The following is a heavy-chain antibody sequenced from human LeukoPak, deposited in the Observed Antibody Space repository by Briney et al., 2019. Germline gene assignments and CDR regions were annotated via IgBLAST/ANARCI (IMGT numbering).Heavy chain of an antibody. CDR2: INHSGST. CDR1: GGSFSGYY. Sequence: SETLSLTCAVYGGSFSGYYWSWIRQPPGKGLEWIGEINHSGSTNYNPSLKSRVTISVDTSKNQFSLKLSSVTAADTAVYYCASITMVRGVIYWSQGTLVTVSS. V-gene: IGHV4-34*01. J-gene: IGHJ4*02. D-gene: IGHD3-10*01. CDR3: ASITMVRGVIY.